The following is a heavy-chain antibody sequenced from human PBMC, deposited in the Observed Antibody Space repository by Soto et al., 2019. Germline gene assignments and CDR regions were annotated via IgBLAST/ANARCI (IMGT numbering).Heavy chain of an antibody. V-gene: IGHV1-24*01. J-gene: IGHJ4*02. CDR3: ATDHVGSGWFGVLNYFDY. CDR2: FDPEDGET. Sequence: SVKVSCKVSGYTLTELSMHWVRQAPVKGLEWMGGFDPEDGETIYAQKFQGRVTMTEDTSTDTAYMELSSLRSEDTAVYYCATDHVGSGWFGVLNYFDYWGQGTLVTVSS. D-gene: IGHD6-19*01. CDR1: GYTLTELS.